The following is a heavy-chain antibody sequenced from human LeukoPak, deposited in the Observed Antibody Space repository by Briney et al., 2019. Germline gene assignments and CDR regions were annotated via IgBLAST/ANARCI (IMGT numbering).Heavy chain of an antibody. D-gene: IGHD4-17*01. Sequence: GGSLRLSCAASGFTFSSYAMHWVRQAPGKGLEWVALILNDGSNKYYADSVKGRFTISRDNSKNTLYLQMNSLRAEDTAVYYCARDFLYGDYVYYYYMDVWGKGTTVTVSS. CDR1: GFTFSSYA. CDR3: ARDFLYGDYVYYYYMDV. J-gene: IGHJ6*03. V-gene: IGHV3-30*04. CDR2: ILNDGSNK.